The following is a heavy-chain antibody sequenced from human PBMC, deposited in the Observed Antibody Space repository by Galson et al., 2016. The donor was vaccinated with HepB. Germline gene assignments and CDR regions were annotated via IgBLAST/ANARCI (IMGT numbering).Heavy chain of an antibody. Sequence: SLRLSCAASGFTFSTFWMHWVRQAPGKGLVWVSRINSDGSSTGFADSVKGRFTISRDNAKNTLYLQMNSLRDGDAAVYFCARDFKLGAPDYMDVWGKGTTVTVS. V-gene: IGHV3-74*01. CDR2: INSDGSST. D-gene: IGHD1-26*01. J-gene: IGHJ6*03. CDR3: ARDFKLGAPDYMDV. CDR1: GFTFSTFW.